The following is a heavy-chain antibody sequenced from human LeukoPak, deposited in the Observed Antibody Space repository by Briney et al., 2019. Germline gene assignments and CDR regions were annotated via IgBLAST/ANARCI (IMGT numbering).Heavy chain of an antibody. Sequence: SETLSLTCTVSGGSISSYYWSWIRQPPGKGLEWIGYIYYSGSTNYNPSLKSRVTISVDTSKNQFSLKLSSVTAADTAVYYCARNERKRYYDSSGYYYYYYGMDVWGQGTTVTVSS. J-gene: IGHJ6*02. CDR2: IYYSGST. CDR3: ARNERKRYYDSSGYYYYYYGMDV. D-gene: IGHD3-22*01. CDR1: GGSISSYY. V-gene: IGHV4-59*08.